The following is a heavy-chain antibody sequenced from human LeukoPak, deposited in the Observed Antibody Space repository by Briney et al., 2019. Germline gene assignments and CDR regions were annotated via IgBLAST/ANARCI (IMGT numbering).Heavy chain of an antibody. CDR1: GGSISSYY. J-gene: IGHJ2*01. CDR2: IYYSGST. CDR3: ARDYEPYWYFDL. Sequence: PSETLSLTCTVSGGSISSYYWSWIRQPPGKGLEWIGYIYYSGSTNYNPSLKSRVTISVDTSKNQFSLKLSSVPAADTAVYYCARDYEPYWYFDLWGRGTLVTVSS. V-gene: IGHV4-59*01. D-gene: IGHD3-3*01.